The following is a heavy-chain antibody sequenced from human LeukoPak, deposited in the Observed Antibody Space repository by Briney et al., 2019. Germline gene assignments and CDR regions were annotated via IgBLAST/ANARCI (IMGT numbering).Heavy chain of an antibody. CDR3: ARHAIVATYYYMDV. CDR2: IYYSGST. Sequence: PSETLSLTCTVSGGSIRSGGYYWSWIRQHPGKGLEWIGNIYYSGSTSYNPSLKCRVTISVDTCKKQFSLKMSSVTAADTAVYYCARHAIVATYYYMDVWGKGTTVTVSS. CDR1: GGSIRSGGYY. V-gene: IGHV4-31*03. J-gene: IGHJ6*03. D-gene: IGHD5-12*01.